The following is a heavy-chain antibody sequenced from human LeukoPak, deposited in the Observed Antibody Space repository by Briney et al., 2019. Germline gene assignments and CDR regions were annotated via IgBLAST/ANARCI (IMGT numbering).Heavy chain of an antibody. CDR1: GGSMSSYY. Sequence: SGTLSLTCTVSGGSMSSYYWSWIRQPPGKGLEWIGYVFYSGSTNYNPSLKSRVTLSVDPSKNQFSLKLGSVTAADTAVYYCARQPYILGAYYFDYWGQGTLVTVSS. D-gene: IGHD1-26*01. V-gene: IGHV4-59*08. CDR2: VFYSGST. CDR3: ARQPYILGAYYFDY. J-gene: IGHJ4*02.